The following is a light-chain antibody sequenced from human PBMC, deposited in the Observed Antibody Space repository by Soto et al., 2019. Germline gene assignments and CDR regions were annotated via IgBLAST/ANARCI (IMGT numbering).Light chain of an antibody. J-gene: IGLJ2*01. CDR2: EVS. Sequence: QSALTQPASVSGSPGQSITISCTGTSSDVGSYNLVSWYQQHPGKAPKLMIYEVSKRPSGVSNRFSGSKSSNTASLTISGLQAEDEADYYCCSYAGSSIVVFGGGTKLTVL. CDR3: CSYAGSSIVV. CDR1: SSDVGSYNL. V-gene: IGLV2-23*02.